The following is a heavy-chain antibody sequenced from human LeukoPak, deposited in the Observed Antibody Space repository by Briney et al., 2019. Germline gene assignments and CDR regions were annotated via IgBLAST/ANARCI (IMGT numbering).Heavy chain of an antibody. CDR3: AREGKQWLGQSNNWFDP. CDR2: VYHSGTT. J-gene: IGHJ5*02. Sequence: SETLSLTCTVSGYSITSGYYWGWIRQPPGQGLEWIGSVYHSGTTYYNPSLKSRVTISVDTSKNQFSLKLTSVIAADTAVYYCAREGKQWLGQSNNWFDPWGQGTLVTVSS. CDR1: GYSITSGYY. D-gene: IGHD6-19*01. V-gene: IGHV4-38-2*02.